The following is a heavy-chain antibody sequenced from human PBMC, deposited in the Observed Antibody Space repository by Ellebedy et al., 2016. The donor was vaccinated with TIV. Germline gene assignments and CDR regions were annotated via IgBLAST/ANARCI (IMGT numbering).Heavy chain of an antibody. D-gene: IGHD7-27*01. CDR2: ISWDGGST. J-gene: IGHJ4*02. CDR3: AKGPMGTYYFDY. CDR1: GFTFDDYT. V-gene: IGHV3-43*01. Sequence: PGGSLRLSCAASGFTFDDYTMHWVRQPPGKGLEWVSLISWDGGSTYYAHSVKGRFTISRDNSKNSLYLQMNSLRTEDTALYYCAKGPMGTYYFDYWGQGTLVTVSS.